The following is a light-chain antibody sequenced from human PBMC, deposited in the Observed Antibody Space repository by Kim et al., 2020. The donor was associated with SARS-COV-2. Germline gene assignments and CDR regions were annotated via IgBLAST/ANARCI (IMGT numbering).Light chain of an antibody. CDR2: LNSDGSH. V-gene: IGLV4-69*01. CDR1: SGHSSYA. J-gene: IGLJ2*01. Sequence: ASVKLTCTLRSGHSSYAITWHQQQPEKGPRYLMYLNSDGSHSKGDGIPDRFSGSSSGAERYLTISSLQSDDEADYYCQTWGTGMGVFGGGTQLTVL. CDR3: QTWGTGMGV.